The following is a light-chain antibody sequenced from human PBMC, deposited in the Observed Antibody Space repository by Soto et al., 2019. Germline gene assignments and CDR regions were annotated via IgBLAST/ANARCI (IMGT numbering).Light chain of an antibody. Sequence: QSVLTHPPSASGSPGQSVTISRTGTSGDVGGYNSVSWYQQHPGKAPKLVIYAVNKRPSGVPDRFSGSKSDNTASLTVSGLQAEDEADYYCSSYAGSTYVFGTGTKVTVL. CDR2: AVN. CDR1: SGDVGGYNS. V-gene: IGLV2-8*01. J-gene: IGLJ1*01. CDR3: SSYAGSTYV.